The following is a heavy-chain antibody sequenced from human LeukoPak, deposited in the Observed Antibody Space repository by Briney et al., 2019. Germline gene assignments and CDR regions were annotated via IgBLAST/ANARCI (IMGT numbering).Heavy chain of an antibody. J-gene: IGHJ4*02. CDR2: IYYSGST. V-gene: IGHV4-59*01. CDR1: GGSISSYY. Sequence: SETLSLTCTVSGGSISSYYWSWIRQPPGKGLEWIGYIYYSGSTNYNPSLKSRVTISVDTSKNQFSLKLSSVTAADTAVYYCASGRCSSTSCFDYWGQGTLVTVSS. D-gene: IGHD2-2*01. CDR3: ASGRCSSTSCFDY.